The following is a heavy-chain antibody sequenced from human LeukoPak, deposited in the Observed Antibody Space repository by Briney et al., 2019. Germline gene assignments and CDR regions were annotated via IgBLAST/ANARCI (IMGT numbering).Heavy chain of an antibody. CDR3: ARYPPRREPPAGDY. V-gene: IGHV1-69*13. Sequence: GASVTVSCTASGGTFSSYAISWVRQAPGQGLEWMGGIIPIFGTANYAQKFQGRVTITADESTSTAYMELSSLRSEDTAVYYCARYPPRREPPAGDYWGQGTLVTVSS. J-gene: IGHJ4*02. D-gene: IGHD1-26*01. CDR1: GGTFSSYA. CDR2: IIPIFGTA.